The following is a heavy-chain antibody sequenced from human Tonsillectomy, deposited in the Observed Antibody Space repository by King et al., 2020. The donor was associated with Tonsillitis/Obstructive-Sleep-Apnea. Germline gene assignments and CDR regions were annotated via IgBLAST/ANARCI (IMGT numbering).Heavy chain of an antibody. CDR1: GFTFTDFY. Sequence: VQLVESGGGLVKPGGSLRLSCAASGFTFTDFYMSWIRQSPGKGLEWVSWISSSRSYTNYADSVKGRFTISRYNAQNSLYLQRNSLRAEDTAVYYCGRGNYGDWLDCWGQGTLVTVSS. CDR2: ISSSRSYT. CDR3: GRGNYGDWLDC. V-gene: IGHV3-11*05. D-gene: IGHD4-17*01. J-gene: IGHJ4*02.